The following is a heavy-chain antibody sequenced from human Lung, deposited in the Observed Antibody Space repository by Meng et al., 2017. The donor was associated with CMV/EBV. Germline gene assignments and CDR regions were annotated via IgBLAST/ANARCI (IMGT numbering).Heavy chain of an antibody. J-gene: IGHJ4*02. V-gene: IGHV3-30*02. CDR1: GFSFGIYG. CDR2: IHHAGGYK. CDR3: AKVSAGNCATASCPPDS. Sequence: GESLKISCAASGFSFGIYGMDWVRQAPGKGLEWVAYIHHAGGYKQYADSVMGRSTISRDNSKNTLSLQMNSLRGEDTALYFCAKVSAGNCATASCPPDSWGQGXLVTVSS. D-gene: IGHD2-2*01.